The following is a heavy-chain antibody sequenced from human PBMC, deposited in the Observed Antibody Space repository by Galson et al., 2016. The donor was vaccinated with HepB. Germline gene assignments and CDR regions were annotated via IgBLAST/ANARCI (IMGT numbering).Heavy chain of an antibody. V-gene: IGHV3-23*01. J-gene: IGHJ4*02. D-gene: IGHD2/OR15-2a*01. CDR3: VKNRFSVTYYFDF. Sequence: SLRLSCAASEFTLSHYAMSWVRQAPGEPLEWVSAIRGSGDKTYYADSVKGRFTISRDNSRNTLYLQMNSLRAEDTAVYYCVKNRFSVTYYFDFWGQGTLVTVSS. CDR1: EFTLSHYA. CDR2: IRGSGDKT.